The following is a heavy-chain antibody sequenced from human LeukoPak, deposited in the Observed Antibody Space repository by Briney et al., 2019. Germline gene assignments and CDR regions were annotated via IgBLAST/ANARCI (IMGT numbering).Heavy chain of an antibody. J-gene: IGHJ4*02. V-gene: IGHV3-11*01. CDR3: TRSGYRHPYHFDS. Sequence: PGGSLRLSCAASGFTFSDSYMTWIRQAPGKGLEWVSYISNSGSSIYYADSVKGRFTTSRDDAKSSLYLQMNSLRVEDTAIYYCTRSGYRHPYHFDSWGQGTLVIVSS. CDR2: ISNSGSSI. CDR1: GFTFSDSY. D-gene: IGHD3-22*01.